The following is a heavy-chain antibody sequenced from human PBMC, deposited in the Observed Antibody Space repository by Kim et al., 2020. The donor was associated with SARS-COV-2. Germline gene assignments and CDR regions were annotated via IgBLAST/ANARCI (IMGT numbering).Heavy chain of an antibody. V-gene: IGHV3-23*01. CDR1: GFTFSSYA. CDR3: AKGMGHRTYYFDY. J-gene: IGHJ4*02. D-gene: IGHD1-26*01. Sequence: GGSLRLSCAASGFTFSSYAMSCVRQAPGKGLEWVSTITGGGVITYYADSVKGRFTISRDKSNNTLYLQMNSLRAEDTAVYYCAKGMGHRTYYFDYWGQGTLVTVSS. CDR2: ITGGGVIT.